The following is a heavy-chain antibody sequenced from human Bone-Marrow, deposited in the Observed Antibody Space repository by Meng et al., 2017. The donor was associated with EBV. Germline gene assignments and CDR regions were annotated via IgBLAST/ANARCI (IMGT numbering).Heavy chain of an antibody. CDR2: INPNSGGT. D-gene: IGHD6-13*01. CDR1: GYTFTGYY. V-gene: IGHV1-2*06. Sequence: QEQLVQYGAEVKKPGASVKVSCKASGYTFTGYYMHWVRQAPGQGLEWMGRINPNSGGTNYAQKFQGRVTMTRDTSISTAYMELSGLRSDDTAVYYWARLGIGSSWYYFDYWGQGTLVTVSS. J-gene: IGHJ4*02. CDR3: ARLGIGSSWYYFDY.